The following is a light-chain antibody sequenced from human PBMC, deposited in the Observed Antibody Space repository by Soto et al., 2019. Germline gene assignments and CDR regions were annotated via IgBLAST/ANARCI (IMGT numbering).Light chain of an antibody. CDR1: QSISGN. J-gene: IGKJ3*01. CDR2: AAS. V-gene: IGKV3-15*01. CDR3: QQYNSWPVT. Sequence: EIVMTQSPAILSVSPGESATLSCRASQSISGNLAWYQQKPGQAPRLLIYAASVRATGIPARFSGSGSGTEFTLTISSLQSDDFAVYSCQQYNSWPVTFGPGTKVDI.